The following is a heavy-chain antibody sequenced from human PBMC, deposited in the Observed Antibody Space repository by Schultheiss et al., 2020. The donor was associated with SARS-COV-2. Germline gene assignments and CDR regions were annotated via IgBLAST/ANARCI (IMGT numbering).Heavy chain of an antibody. CDR3: AKAGGLLHYYYYYYMDV. V-gene: IGHV3-23*01. D-gene: IGHD3-16*01. J-gene: IGHJ6*03. CDR2: ISGSGGST. Sequence: GESLKISCAASGFTFSSYAMNWVRQAPGKGLEWVSAISGSGGSTYYADSVKGRFTISRDNSKNTLYLQMNSLRAEDTAVYYCAKAGGLLHYYYYYYMDVWGKGTTVTVSS. CDR1: GFTFSSYA.